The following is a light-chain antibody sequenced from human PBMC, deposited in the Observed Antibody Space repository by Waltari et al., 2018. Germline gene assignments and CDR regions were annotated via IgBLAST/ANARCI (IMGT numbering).Light chain of an antibody. J-gene: IGLJ3*02. CDR2: IDN. CDR1: SSNTGSNS. V-gene: IGLV1-44*01. CDR3: SSWDDSLKGPL. Sequence: QSVLTQPPSASGTPGQRVTISCSGTSSNTGSNSVNWYQHLPGAAPQLLIYIDNQRPSGVPDRFAGSKSGSSATLAISGLQSEDEADYYCSSWDDSLKGPLFGGGTKLTVL.